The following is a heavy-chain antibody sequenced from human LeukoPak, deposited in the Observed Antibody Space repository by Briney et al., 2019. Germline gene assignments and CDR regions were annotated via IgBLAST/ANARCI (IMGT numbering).Heavy chain of an antibody. V-gene: IGHV3-23*01. Sequence: GGSLRLSCAASGFTFSSYAMSWVRQAPGKGLEWVSAISGSGGSTYYADSVKGRFSISRDNSKNTLHLQMNSLRAEDTAVYYCARDAITIFGVVMYYFDYWGQGTLVTVSS. J-gene: IGHJ4*02. D-gene: IGHD3-3*01. CDR3: ARDAITIFGVVMYYFDY. CDR1: GFTFSSYA. CDR2: ISGSGGST.